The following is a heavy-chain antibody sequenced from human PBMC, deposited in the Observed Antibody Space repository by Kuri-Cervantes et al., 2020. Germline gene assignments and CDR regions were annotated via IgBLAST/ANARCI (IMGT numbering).Heavy chain of an antibody. CDR1: GFTFSSYA. CDR2: ISGSGGTT. V-gene: IGHV3-23*01. CDR3: ARSKSEVTHAGY. Sequence: GGSLRLSCSASGFTFSSYAMTWVRQAPGKGLEWVSGISGSGGTTYYADSVKGRSTISRDNSKNTLYLQMNSLRAEDTAVYYCARSKSEVTHAGYWGQGTLVTVSS. D-gene: IGHD1-14*01. J-gene: IGHJ4*02.